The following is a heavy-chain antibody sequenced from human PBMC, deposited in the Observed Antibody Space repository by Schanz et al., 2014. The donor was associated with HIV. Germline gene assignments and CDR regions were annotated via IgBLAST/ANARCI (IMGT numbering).Heavy chain of an antibody. Sequence: EVQLLDSGGGLVQPGGSLRLSCAASGFTFSSYAMSWVRQTPGKGLEWVSGISWNSGSIGYADSVKGRFTISRDNANNFVYLEMNGLRVEDTALYYCAKGIMGATEYYYGMDVWGQGTMVTVSS. D-gene: IGHD1-26*01. CDR2: ISWNSGSI. V-gene: IGHV3-9*01. CDR1: GFTFSSYA. CDR3: AKGIMGATEYYYGMDV. J-gene: IGHJ6*02.